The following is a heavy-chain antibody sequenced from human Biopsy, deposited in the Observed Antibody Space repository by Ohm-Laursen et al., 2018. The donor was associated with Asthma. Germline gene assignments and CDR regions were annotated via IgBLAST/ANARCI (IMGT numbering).Heavy chain of an antibody. CDR2: IYSGGTS. J-gene: IGHJ4*02. CDR3: ARGDSSGWSQYYFDY. Sequence: SLRLSCAASGFTVSRDYMFWVRQAPGKGLAWVSVIYSGGTSHTADSVRGRFTISRDYSKNTLYLQMHSLRAEDTAVYYCARGDSSGWSQYYFDYWGQGTLVTVSS. V-gene: IGHV3-53*01. CDR1: GFTVSRDY. D-gene: IGHD6-19*01.